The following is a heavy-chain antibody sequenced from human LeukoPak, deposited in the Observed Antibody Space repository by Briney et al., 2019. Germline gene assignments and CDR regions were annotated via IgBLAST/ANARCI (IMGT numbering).Heavy chain of an antibody. CDR3: ARDTSGYEFFDY. V-gene: IGHV4-38-2*02. D-gene: IGHD5-12*01. CDR1: GYSISSAYY. Sequence: SETLSLTCTVSGYSISSAYYWVWIRQPPGKGLEWIGSIYHSGGTYYNPSLKSRVTISVDTSKNQFSLKLSSVTAADTAVYYCARDTSGYEFFDYWGQGTLVTVSS. J-gene: IGHJ4*02. CDR2: IYHSGGT.